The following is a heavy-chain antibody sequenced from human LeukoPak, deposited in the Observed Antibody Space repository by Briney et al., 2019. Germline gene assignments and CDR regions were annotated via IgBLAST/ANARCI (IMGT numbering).Heavy chain of an antibody. CDR3: ATMYSSSSVNAFDI. CDR2: IIPIFGTA. D-gene: IGHD6-6*01. Sequence: GASVKVSCKASGYTFTSYGISWVRQAPGQGLEWMGGIIPIFGTANYAQKFQGRVTITRNTSISTAYMELSSLRSEDTAVYYCATMYSSSSVNAFDIWGQGTMVTVSS. CDR1: GYTFTSYG. V-gene: IGHV1-69*05. J-gene: IGHJ3*02.